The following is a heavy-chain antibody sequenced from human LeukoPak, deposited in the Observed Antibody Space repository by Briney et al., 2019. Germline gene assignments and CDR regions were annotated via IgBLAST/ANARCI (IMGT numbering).Heavy chain of an antibody. CDR2: IYSGGST. V-gene: IGHV3-66*01. D-gene: IGHD3-3*01. Sequence: GGSLRLSCAASGFTVSSNYMSWVRQAPGKGLEWVSVIYSGGSTYYADSVKGRFTISRDNSKNTLYLQMNSLRAEDTAVYYCARELGGTEAAFDIWGQGTMVTVSS. J-gene: IGHJ3*02. CDR1: GFTVSSNY. CDR3: ARELGGTEAAFDI.